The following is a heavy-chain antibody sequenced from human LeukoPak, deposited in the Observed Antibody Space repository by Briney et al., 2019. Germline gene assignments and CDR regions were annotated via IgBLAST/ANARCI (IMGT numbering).Heavy chain of an antibody. D-gene: IGHD2-21*02. CDR3: ARHTPRYCGGDCYHFDY. CDR2: IYHSGST. Sequence: PSETLSLTCAVSGGSISSGGYSWSWIRQPPGKGLEWIGYIYHSGSTYYNPSLKSRVTISVDTSKNQFSLKLSSVTAADTAVYYCARHTPRYCGGDCYHFDYWGQGTLVTVSS. CDR1: GGSISSGGYS. J-gene: IGHJ4*02. V-gene: IGHV4-30-2*02.